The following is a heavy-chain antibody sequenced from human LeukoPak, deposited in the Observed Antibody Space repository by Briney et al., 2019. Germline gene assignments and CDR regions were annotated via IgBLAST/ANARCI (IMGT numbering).Heavy chain of an antibody. CDR3: ARDCCGEWYFFDS. J-gene: IGHJ4*02. Sequence: GGSLRLSCAASGFPFNNYAMHWVRQAPGTGLEWVAVISNDGTNKYYTDSVKGRFTISRDNSKSTLYLQMNSLRAEDTAVYYCARDCCGEWYFFDSWGQGTLVTVSS. D-gene: IGHD3-10*01. CDR1: GFPFNNYA. CDR2: ISNDGTNK. V-gene: IGHV3-30-3*01.